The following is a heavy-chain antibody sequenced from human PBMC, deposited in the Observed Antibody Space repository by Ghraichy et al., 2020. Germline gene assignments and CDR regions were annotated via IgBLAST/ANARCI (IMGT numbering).Heavy chain of an antibody. CDR1: GFTFDDFA. D-gene: IGHD3-16*01. Sequence: GESLNISCEASGFTFDDFAMHWVRQAPGRGLEWISLIGGDTTSTYYADSVEGRFTISRDNTKNSLYLQMNSLRTEDTALYYCAKGGGRWTRHDAFDIWGQGTTVIVSS. V-gene: IGHV3-43*02. J-gene: IGHJ3*02. CDR3: AKGGGRWTRHDAFDI. CDR2: IGGDTTST.